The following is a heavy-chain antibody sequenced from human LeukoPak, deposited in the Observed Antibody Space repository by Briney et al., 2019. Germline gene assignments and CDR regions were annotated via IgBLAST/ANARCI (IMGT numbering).Heavy chain of an antibody. CDR3: ARGYDIFTRYYFDY. CDR1: GGSFSGYY. CDR2: INHSGST. D-gene: IGHD3-9*01. V-gene: IGHV4-34*01. J-gene: IGHJ4*02. Sequence: SETLSLTCAVYGGSFSGYYWSWIRQPPGKGLEWIGEINHSGSTNYNPSLKSRVTISVDTSKNQFSLKLSSVTAADTAVYYCARGYDIFTRYYFDYWGQGTLVTVSS.